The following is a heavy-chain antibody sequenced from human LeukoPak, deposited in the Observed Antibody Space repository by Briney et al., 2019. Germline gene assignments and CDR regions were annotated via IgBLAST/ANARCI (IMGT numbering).Heavy chain of an antibody. CDR3: AXXVRXGYDIXDAXXI. J-gene: IGHJ3*02. D-gene: IGHD5-12*01. V-gene: IGHV3-7*01. CDR2: IKRDGSEK. CDR1: FTFXXYW. Sequence: FTFXXYWMSWVRQAPGKXLEWVANIKRDGSEKYYVDSVKGRFTISRDKAKNSLYLQMNSLRAEDTAVYYCAXXVRXGYDIXDAXXIWGQGTXVTVSS.